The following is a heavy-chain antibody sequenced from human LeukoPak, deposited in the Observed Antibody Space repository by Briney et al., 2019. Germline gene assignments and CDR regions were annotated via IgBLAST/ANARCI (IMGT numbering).Heavy chain of an antibody. CDR1: GFIFSNYA. V-gene: IGHV3-23*01. J-gene: IGHJ4*02. CDR3: VKRIQSALAAGY. CDR2: ISGSGGNT. D-gene: IGHD5-18*01. Sequence: GGSLRLSCAASGFIFSNYALSWVRQAPGKGLEWVSDISGSGGNTYYAKSVRGRFTISRDNSKNALYLQMNSLRAGDTAIYYCVKRIQSALAAGYWGQGALVTVSS.